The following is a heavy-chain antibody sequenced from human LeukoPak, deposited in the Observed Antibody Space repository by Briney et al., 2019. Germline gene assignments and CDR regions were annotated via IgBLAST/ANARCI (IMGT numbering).Heavy chain of an antibody. J-gene: IGHJ4*02. CDR3: ARGSRNGYYYDSSGPQGY. CDR2: ISSSSSYI. D-gene: IGHD3-22*01. V-gene: IGHV3-21*01. Sequence: GGSLRLSCAASGFTFSSYSMNWVRQAPGKGLEWVSSISSSSSYIYYADSVKGRFTISRDNAKNSLYLQMNSLRAEDTAVYYCARGSRNGYYYDSSGPQGYWRQGTLVTVSS. CDR1: GFTFSSYS.